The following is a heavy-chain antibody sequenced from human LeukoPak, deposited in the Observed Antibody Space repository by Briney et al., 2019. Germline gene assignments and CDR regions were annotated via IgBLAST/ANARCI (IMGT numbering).Heavy chain of an antibody. CDR1: GFTFSDYY. Sequence: GGSLRLSCAASGFTFSDYYMSWIRQAPGKGLEWVCNISRSGSPIYYADSVKGRFTISRDNAKTSLYLQMNSLRAEDTAVYYCARSTYSSSWGDYYYYYYMDVWGKGTTVTVSS. J-gene: IGHJ6*03. V-gene: IGHV3-11*01. CDR2: ISRSGSPI. D-gene: IGHD6-6*01. CDR3: ARSTYSSSWGDYYYYYYMDV.